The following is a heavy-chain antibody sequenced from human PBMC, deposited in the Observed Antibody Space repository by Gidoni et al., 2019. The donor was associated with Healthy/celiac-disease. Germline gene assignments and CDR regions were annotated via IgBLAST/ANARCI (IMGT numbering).Heavy chain of an antibody. CDR1: AFTFSSYG. CDR3: ARDPLQPNMVRGAAPFDY. V-gene: IGHV3-21*01. CDR2: ISSSSSYR. J-gene: IGHJ4*02. D-gene: IGHD3-10*01. Sequence: EVQLAEPGGGLVKPGGSLRLSRAASAFTFSSYGMNWVRQAPGKGLEWVSSISSSSSYRSYADSVKGRFTISRDNAKNSLYLQMNSLRAEDTAVYYCARDPLQPNMVRGAAPFDYWGQGTLVTVSS.